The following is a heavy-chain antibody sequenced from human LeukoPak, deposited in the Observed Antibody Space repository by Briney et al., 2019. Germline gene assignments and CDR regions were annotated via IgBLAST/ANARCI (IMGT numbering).Heavy chain of an antibody. J-gene: IGHJ6*02. CDR1: GFTFSSYW. V-gene: IGHV3-7*03. CDR3: ARAGAYSYYYYGMDV. D-gene: IGHD2-15*01. CDR2: IKQDGSEK. Sequence: GGSLRLSCAASGFTFSSYWMSWVRQAPGKGLEWVANIKQDGSEKYYVDSVKGRFTIPRDNAKNSLHLQMNSLRAEDTAVYYCARAGAYSYYYYGMDVWGQGTTVTVSS.